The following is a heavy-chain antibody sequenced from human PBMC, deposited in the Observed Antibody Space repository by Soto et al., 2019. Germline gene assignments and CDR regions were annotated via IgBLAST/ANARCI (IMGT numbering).Heavy chain of an antibody. J-gene: IGHJ4*02. V-gene: IGHV3-23*01. CDR3: AKAGPYYYDSSGYGFDY. CDR1: GFTFSSYA. D-gene: IGHD3-22*01. Sequence: GGSLRLSCAASGFTFSSYAMSWVRQAPGKGLKWVSAISGSGGSTYYADSVKGRFTISRDNSKNTLYLQMNSLRAEDTAVYYCAKAGPYYYDSSGYGFDYWGQGTLVTVSS. CDR2: ISGSGGST.